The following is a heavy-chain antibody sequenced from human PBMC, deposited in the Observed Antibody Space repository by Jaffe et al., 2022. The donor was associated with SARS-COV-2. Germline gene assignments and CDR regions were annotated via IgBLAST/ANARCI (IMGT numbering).Heavy chain of an antibody. D-gene: IGHD2-8*01. V-gene: IGHV7-4-1*02. J-gene: IGHJ4*02. CDR3: LKAYPPMGHGYYFDY. CDR2: INTNTGNP. Sequence: QVQLVQSGSELRKPGASVRVSCRASGYTFTNYAINWVRQAPGQGLEWMGWINTNTGNPTYAQDFTGRFVFSLDTSVTTAFLHIISLEAEDTAVYYCLKAYPPMGHGYYFDYWGQGTLVTVSS. CDR1: GYTFTNYA.